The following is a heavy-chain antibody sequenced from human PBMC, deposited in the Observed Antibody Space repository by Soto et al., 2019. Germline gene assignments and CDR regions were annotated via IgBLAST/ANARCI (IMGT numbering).Heavy chain of an antibody. Sequence: EVQLVESGGGLVQPGVSLRLSCAASGFSFSTYWMSWVRQVPGAGLEWVANIKADGSETYYVDSVRGRFTISRDNVKTSLFLQLNNLRAEDTAVYYCAKGGHIDFCGQGTLVTVSS. CDR1: GFSFSTYW. D-gene: IGHD3-16*01. CDR3: AKGGHIDF. CDR2: IKADGSET. V-gene: IGHV3-7*03. J-gene: IGHJ4*02.